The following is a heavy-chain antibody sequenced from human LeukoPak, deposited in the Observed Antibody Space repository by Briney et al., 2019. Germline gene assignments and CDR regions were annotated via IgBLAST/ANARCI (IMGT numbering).Heavy chain of an antibody. Sequence: SETLSLTCIVSGGSISSSNYYWGWIRRPPGKGLEWIGSIYYSGSTYYNPSLKSRVTIFVDTSKNQFSLKLSSVTAADTAVYYCARRNTVSGAFDIWGQGTMVTVSS. CDR3: ARRNTVSGAFDI. J-gene: IGHJ3*02. CDR2: IYYSGST. CDR1: GGSISSSNYY. V-gene: IGHV4-39*01. D-gene: IGHD1/OR15-1a*01.